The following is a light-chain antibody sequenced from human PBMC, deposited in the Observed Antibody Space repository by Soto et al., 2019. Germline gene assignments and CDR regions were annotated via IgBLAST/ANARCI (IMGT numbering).Light chain of an antibody. CDR2: DAS. V-gene: IGKV3-20*01. CDR3: QRYGSSPLT. Sequence: EIVLTQSPGTLSLSPGERATLSCRASQTVSSNYLAWYKQKHGQAPRLLIYDASSRATGIPDRFSGSGSGTDFPLTISRLEPEDFAVYYCQRYGSSPLTFGGGTKVEI. J-gene: IGKJ4*01. CDR1: QTVSSNY.